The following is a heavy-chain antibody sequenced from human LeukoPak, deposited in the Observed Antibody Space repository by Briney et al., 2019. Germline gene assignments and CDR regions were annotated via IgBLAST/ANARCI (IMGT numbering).Heavy chain of an antibody. CDR2: IKQDGSEK. J-gene: IGHJ6*03. V-gene: IGHV3-7*01. Sequence: GSLRLSCAASGFTFSSYWMSWVRQAPGKGLEWVANIKQDGSEKYYVDSVKGRFTISRGNAKNSLYLQMNSLRAEDTAVYYCARALHDCSSTSCYTGRYYYYYMDVWGKGTTVTVSS. CDR3: ARALHDCSSTSCYTGRYYYYYMDV. D-gene: IGHD2-2*02. CDR1: GFTFSSYW.